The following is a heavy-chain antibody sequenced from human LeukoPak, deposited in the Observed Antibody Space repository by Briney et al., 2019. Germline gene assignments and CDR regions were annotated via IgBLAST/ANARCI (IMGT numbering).Heavy chain of an antibody. Sequence: GASVKVSCKASGYTFTSYDINWVRQATGQGLEWMGWMNPNSGNTGYAQKFQGRVTITRNTSISTAYMELSSLRSEDTAVYYCAARPIAALWFDPWGQGTLVTVSS. CDR1: GYTFTSYD. CDR2: MNPNSGNT. V-gene: IGHV1-8*03. J-gene: IGHJ5*02. CDR3: AARPIAALWFDP. D-gene: IGHD6-13*01.